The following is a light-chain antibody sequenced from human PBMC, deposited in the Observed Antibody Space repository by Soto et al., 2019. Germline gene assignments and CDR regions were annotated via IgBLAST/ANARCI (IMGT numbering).Light chain of an antibody. CDR2: GAS. V-gene: IGKV3-15*01. J-gene: IGKJ4*01. CDR1: QSINSD. CDR3: QQYNDWPLT. Sequence: EIVMTQSPATLSVSPGETTILSCRASQSINSDVAWYQQKVGQAPRLLMYGASTRATGIPARFSGSGSGTEFTLTISSLQSEDFAVYYCQQYNDWPLTFGGGTKVDI.